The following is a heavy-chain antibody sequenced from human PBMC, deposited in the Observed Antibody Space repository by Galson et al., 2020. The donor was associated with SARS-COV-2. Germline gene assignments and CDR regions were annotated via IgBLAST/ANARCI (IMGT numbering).Heavy chain of an antibody. CDR1: GFAFRKYG. J-gene: IGHJ2*01. D-gene: IGHD1-26*01. V-gene: IGHV3-33*06. CDR3: AKGSSETYPGWYFDL. CDR2: IWYDGLNK. Sequence: GESLKISCGASGFAFRKYGMHWVRQAPGRGLEWVAVIWYDGLNKKYADSVKGRFTISRDNSRNMVVLQMDSLRVEDTAVYYCAKGSSETYPGWYFDLWGGGTLVTVSA.